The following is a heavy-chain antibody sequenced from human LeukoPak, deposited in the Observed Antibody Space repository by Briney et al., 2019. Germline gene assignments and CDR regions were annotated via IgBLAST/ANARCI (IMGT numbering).Heavy chain of an antibody. D-gene: IGHD3-10*01. Sequence: SQTLSLTCAISGDSVSSNSAAWNWIRQSPSRGLEWLGRTYYRSKWYNDYAVSVKSRITINPDTSKNQFSLQPNSVTPEDTAVYYCARDVLPSMVTGFDYWGQGTLVTVSS. J-gene: IGHJ4*02. V-gene: IGHV6-1*01. CDR1: GDSVSSNSAA. CDR3: ARDVLPSMVTGFDY. CDR2: TYYRSKWYN.